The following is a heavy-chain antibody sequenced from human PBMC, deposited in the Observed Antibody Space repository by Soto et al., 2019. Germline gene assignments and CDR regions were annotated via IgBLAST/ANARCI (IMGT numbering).Heavy chain of an antibody. J-gene: IGHJ6*02. V-gene: IGHV5-51*01. D-gene: IGHD1-26*01. CDR3: ARQRELLGYYYGMDV. CDR2: IYPGDSDT. Sequence: GESLKISCKGSGYTFTSYWIGWVRQMPGKGLEWMGIIYPGDSDTRYSPSFQGQVTISADKSISPAYLQWSSLKASDTAMYYCARQRELLGYYYGMDVWGQGTTVTVSS. CDR1: GYTFTSYW.